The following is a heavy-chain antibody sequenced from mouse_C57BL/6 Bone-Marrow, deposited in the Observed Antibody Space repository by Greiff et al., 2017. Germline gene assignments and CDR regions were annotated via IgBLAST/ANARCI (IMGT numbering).Heavy chain of an antibody. CDR2: ISSGGSYT. J-gene: IGHJ3*01. CDR3: ARQLRAY. D-gene: IGHD3-2*02. V-gene: IGHV5-6*01. Sequence: EVKLMESGGDLVKPGGSLKLSCAASGFTFSSYGMSWVRRTPDKRLEWVATISSGGSYTYYPDSVKGRFTISRDNAKNTLYLQMSSLKSEDTAMYYCARQLRAYWGQGTLVTGSA. CDR1: GFTFSSYG.